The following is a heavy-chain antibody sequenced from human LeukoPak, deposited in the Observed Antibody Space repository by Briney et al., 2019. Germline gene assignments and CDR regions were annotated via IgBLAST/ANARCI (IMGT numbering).Heavy chain of an antibody. J-gene: IGHJ4*02. D-gene: IGHD3-10*01. Sequence: SVRVSCKASGGTFSSYAISWVRQAPGEGGEWMGGIIPIFGTANYAQKFQGRVTITADESTSTAYMELSSLRSEDTAVYYCARGEQGLLWFGELLSHWGQGTLVTVSS. CDR2: IIPIFGTA. CDR3: ARGEQGLLWFGELLSH. CDR1: GGTFSSYA. V-gene: IGHV1-69*13.